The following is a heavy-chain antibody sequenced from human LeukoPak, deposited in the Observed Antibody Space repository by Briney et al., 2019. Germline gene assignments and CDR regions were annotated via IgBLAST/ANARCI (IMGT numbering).Heavy chain of an antibody. CDR3: AKEELAD. CDR2: ISYDGSNK. J-gene: IGHJ4*02. Sequence: GGSLRLSCAAPGFTFSSYGMHWVRQAPGKGLEWVAVISYDGSNKYYADSVKGRFTISRDNSKNTLYLQMNSLRAEDTAVYYCAKEELADWGQGTLVTVSS. D-gene: IGHD6-13*01. CDR1: GFTFSSYG. V-gene: IGHV3-30*18.